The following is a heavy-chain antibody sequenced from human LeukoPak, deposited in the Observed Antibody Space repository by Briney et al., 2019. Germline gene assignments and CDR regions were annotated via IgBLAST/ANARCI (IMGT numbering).Heavy chain of an antibody. Sequence: PSETLSLTCSVTGASIIGHYWSWIRQPPGKGLEWIGYIYYSGSTYYNPSLKSRVTISVDTSKNQFSLKLSSVTAADTAVYYCARDPGQPPGDGPGYMDVWGKGTTVTVSS. V-gene: IGHV4-59*06. CDR3: ARDPGQPPGDGPGYMDV. CDR1: GASIIGHY. J-gene: IGHJ6*03. D-gene: IGHD7-27*01. CDR2: IYYSGST.